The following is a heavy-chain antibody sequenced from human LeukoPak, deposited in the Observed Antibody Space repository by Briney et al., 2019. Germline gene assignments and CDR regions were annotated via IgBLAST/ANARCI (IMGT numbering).Heavy chain of an antibody. CDR3: TRPYSSGWRYDAFQI. V-gene: IGHV1-3*04. Sequence: ASVKVSCRSSGYTFTNYALHWVRQAPGQSLEWMGWINTGTGNTKSSQNLQDRVTFTMDASATTAYMELSSLRSEDTAVYYCTRPYSSGWRYDAFQIWGQGTMVTVSS. CDR1: GYTFTNYA. CDR2: INTGTGNT. J-gene: IGHJ3*02. D-gene: IGHD6-19*01.